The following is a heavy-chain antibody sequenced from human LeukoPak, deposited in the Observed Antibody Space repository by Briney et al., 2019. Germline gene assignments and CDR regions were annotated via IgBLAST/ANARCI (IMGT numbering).Heavy chain of an antibody. CDR3: ARRTVGDLGAFDI. V-gene: IGHV4-38-2*02. Sequence: SETLSLTCTVSGYSISSGYYWGWLRQPPGKGLEWIGEIYHSGSTNYNPSLKSRVTISVDTSKDQFSLKLSSVTAADTAVYYCARRTVGDLGAFDIWGQGTMVTVSS. D-gene: IGHD2-21*02. CDR1: GYSISSGYY. J-gene: IGHJ3*02. CDR2: IYHSGST.